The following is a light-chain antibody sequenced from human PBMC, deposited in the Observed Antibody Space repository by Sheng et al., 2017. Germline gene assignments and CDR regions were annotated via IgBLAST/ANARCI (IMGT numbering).Light chain of an antibody. V-gene: IGKV3-15*01. CDR3: QQYNNWPLT. CDR2: RAS. J-gene: IGKJ1*01. Sequence: ETVMTQSPATLSLSPGERATLSCRASQNVGSTLAWYQQKPGQAPRLLIYRASARAAGIPARVSGSGSGTEFTLTISSLQPEDFAVYYCQQYNNWPLTFGQGTKVEIK. CDR1: QNVGST.